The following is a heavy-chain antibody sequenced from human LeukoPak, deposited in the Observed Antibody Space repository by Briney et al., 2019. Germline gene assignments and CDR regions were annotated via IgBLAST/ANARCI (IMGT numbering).Heavy chain of an antibody. CDR2: IKQDGSEK. D-gene: IGHD3-16*01. CDR3: AKDPVLRSPLYYFDY. Sequence: GGSLRLSCAASGFTFSSYWMSWVRQAPGKGLEWVANIKQDGSEKYYVDSVKGRFTISRDNAKNSLYLQMNSLRAEDTAVYYCAKDPVLRSPLYYFDYWGQGTLVTVSS. CDR1: GFTFSSYW. J-gene: IGHJ4*02. V-gene: IGHV3-7*03.